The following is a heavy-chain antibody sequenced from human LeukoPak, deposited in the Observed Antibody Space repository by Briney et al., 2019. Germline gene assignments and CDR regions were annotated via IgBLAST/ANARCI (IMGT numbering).Heavy chain of an antibody. D-gene: IGHD5-18*01. CDR3: ARARFTAMALSYYYYYMDV. CDR2: IIPIFGTA. V-gene: IGHV1-69*01. J-gene: IGHJ6*03. Sequence: SVKVSCKASGGTFSSYAISWVRQAPGQGLEWMGGIIPIFGTANYAQKFQGRVTITADESTSTAYMELSSLRSEDTAVYYCARARFTAMALSYYYYYMDVWGKGTTVTISS. CDR1: GGTFSSYA.